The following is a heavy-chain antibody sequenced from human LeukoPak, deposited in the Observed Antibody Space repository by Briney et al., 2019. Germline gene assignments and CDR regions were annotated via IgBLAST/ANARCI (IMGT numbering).Heavy chain of an antibody. Sequence: GGSLRLSCAASGFTFSSYWMHWVRQAPWKGLEWVAHIKQDGSEKNYVDSVEGRFTISRDNAKNSVYLQMNSLRAEDTAVYYCARVWSAFDVWGQGTMVTVSS. J-gene: IGHJ3*01. CDR2: IKQDGSEK. D-gene: IGHD3-3*01. CDR3: ARVWSAFDV. CDR1: GFTFSSYW. V-gene: IGHV3-7*04.